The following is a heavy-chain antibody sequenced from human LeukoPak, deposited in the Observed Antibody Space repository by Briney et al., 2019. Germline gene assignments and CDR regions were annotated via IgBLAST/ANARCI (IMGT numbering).Heavy chain of an antibody. CDR3: ARKGSLGYCSGGSCYSDWYFDL. V-gene: IGHV4-59*06. CDR2: IYYSGST. CDR1: GGSISSYY. D-gene: IGHD2-15*01. Sequence: SETLSLTCTVSGGSISSYYWSWIRQPPGKGLEWIGYIYYSGSTYYNPSLKSRVTISVDTSKNQFSLKLSSVTAADTAVYYCARKGSLGYCSGGSCYSDWYFDLWGRGTLVTVSS. J-gene: IGHJ2*01.